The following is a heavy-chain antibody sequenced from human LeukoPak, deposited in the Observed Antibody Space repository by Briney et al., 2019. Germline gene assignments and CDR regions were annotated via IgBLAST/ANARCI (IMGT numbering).Heavy chain of an antibody. D-gene: IGHD1-26*01. J-gene: IGHJ4*02. Sequence: ASVRVSCKASGYTFTGYYMHWVRQAPGQGLEWMGRINPNSRGTNYAQQFQGRVTMTRDTSISTAYMELSRLRSDDTAVYYCARDRETVGDLDYWGQGTLVTVSS. V-gene: IGHV1-2*06. CDR3: ARDRETVGDLDY. CDR1: GYTFTGYY. CDR2: INPNSRGT.